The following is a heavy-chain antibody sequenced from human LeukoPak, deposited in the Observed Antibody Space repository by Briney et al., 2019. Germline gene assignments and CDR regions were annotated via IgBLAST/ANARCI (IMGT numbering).Heavy chain of an antibody. CDR2: IYVSGNT. J-gene: IGHJ3*02. CDR1: GGSISTSY. V-gene: IGHV4-4*07. CDR3: AKYCSGDCYGAFDI. D-gene: IGHD2-21*02. Sequence: SETLSLTCTVSGGSISTSYWSWIRQPAGKELEWIGRIYVSGNTIFNPSLKNRVSMSIDTSKNQFSLKLRSVTAADTAMYYCAKYCSGDCYGAFDIWGQGTMVTVSS.